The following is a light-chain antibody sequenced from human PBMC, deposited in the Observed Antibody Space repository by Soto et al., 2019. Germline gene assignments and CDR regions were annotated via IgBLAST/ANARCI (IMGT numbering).Light chain of an antibody. CDR2: DVS. Sequence: QSALTQPASVSGSPGQSITMSCTGTSSDVGSYNYVSWYQQHPGKAPKLMIYDVSNRPSGVSNRFSGSKSGNTASLTISGLQAEDEADYYCSSYTSSSSYVFGTGTKRTVL. CDR3: SSYTSSSSYV. V-gene: IGLV2-14*01. CDR1: SSDVGSYNY. J-gene: IGLJ1*01.